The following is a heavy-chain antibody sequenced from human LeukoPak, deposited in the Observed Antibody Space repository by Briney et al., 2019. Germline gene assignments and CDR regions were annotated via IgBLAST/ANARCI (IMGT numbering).Heavy chain of an antibody. J-gene: IGHJ3*02. D-gene: IGHD4-17*01. Sequence: GGSLRLSCAASGFNVSSNYMSWVRQAPGKGLEWVAVISYDGSNKYYADSVKGRFTISRDNSKNTLYLQMNSLRAEDTAVYYCAKPGMTTVTYDAFDIWGQGTMVTVSS. CDR1: GFNVSSNY. V-gene: IGHV3-30*18. CDR3: AKPGMTTVTYDAFDI. CDR2: ISYDGSNK.